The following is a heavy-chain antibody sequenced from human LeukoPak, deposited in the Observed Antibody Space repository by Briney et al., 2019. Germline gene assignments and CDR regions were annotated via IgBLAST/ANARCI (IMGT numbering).Heavy chain of an antibody. CDR3: AREGWELPGFDY. V-gene: IGHV3-23*01. CDR1: GFTFSSYA. CDR2: ISGSGGST. Sequence: GGSLRLSCAASGFTFSSYAMSWVRQTPGKGLEWVSTISGSGGSTYFADSVKGRFTISRDNSKNTLYLQMNSLRAEDTAVYYCAREGWELPGFDYWGQGTLVTVSS. J-gene: IGHJ4*02. D-gene: IGHD1-26*01.